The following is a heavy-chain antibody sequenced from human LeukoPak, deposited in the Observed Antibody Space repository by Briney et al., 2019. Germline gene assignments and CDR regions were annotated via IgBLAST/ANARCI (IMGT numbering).Heavy chain of an antibody. J-gene: IGHJ4*02. CDR2: ISYDGSNK. Sequence: TGGSLRLSCAASGFTFSSYGMHWVRQAPGKGLEWVAVISYDGSNKYYADSVKGRFTISRDNSKNTLYLQMNSLRAEDTAVYYCAKEGIAVAGLAYWGQGTLVTVSS. V-gene: IGHV3-30*18. CDR3: AKEGIAVAGLAY. CDR1: GFTFSSYG. D-gene: IGHD6-19*01.